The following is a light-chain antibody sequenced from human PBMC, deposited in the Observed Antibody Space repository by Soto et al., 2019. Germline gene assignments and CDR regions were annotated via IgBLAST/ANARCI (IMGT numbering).Light chain of an antibody. J-gene: IGKJ1*01. CDR1: QSLLHSNGHNY. CDR3: MQALQAWT. Sequence: DIVMTQSPLSLPVTPGESASISCRSSQSLLHSNGHNYLDWYLQKPGRSPQLLIYLGSNRAGVPDRFSGSGSGTNFTLKISRVEAEDVGVYYCMQALQAWTFGQGTKVEIK. V-gene: IGKV2-28*01. CDR2: LGS.